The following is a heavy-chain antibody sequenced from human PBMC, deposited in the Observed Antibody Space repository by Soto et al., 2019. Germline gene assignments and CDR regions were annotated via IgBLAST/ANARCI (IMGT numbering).Heavy chain of an antibody. D-gene: IGHD1-7*01. J-gene: IGHJ4*02. CDR3: AKDFFSRISISGPTGAFDY. Sequence: GGSLRRSCAASGFTVSSNYMSPVRQARGTGREWGSAIYSGGSTYYADSVKGRFTISRDNSKNTLYLPMNSLRAEDTAVYYCAKDFFSRISISGPTGAFDYWGQGTLVTVSS. V-gene: IGHV3-53*01. CDR1: GFTVSSNY. CDR2: IYSGGST.